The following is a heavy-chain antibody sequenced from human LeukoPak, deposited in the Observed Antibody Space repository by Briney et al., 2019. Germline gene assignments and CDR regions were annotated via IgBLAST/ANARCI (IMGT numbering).Heavy chain of an antibody. D-gene: IGHD3-22*01. CDR1: GFAFSSYS. Sequence: PGGSLRLSCAASGFAFSSYSMNWVRQAPGKGLEWVSSVSSSSYIYYADSVKGRFTISRDNAKNSLSLQMNSLRAEDTAVYNCARGSGYLETFDYWGQGTLVTVSS. J-gene: IGHJ4*02. CDR2: VSSSSYI. V-gene: IGHV3-21*01. CDR3: ARGSGYLETFDY.